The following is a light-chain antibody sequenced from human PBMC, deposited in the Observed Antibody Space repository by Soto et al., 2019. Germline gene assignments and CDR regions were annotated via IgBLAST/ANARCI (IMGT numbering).Light chain of an antibody. J-gene: IGLJ1*01. CDR2: EVS. CDR1: SSDVGSYNY. CDR3: SSYTSTDTPFV. Sequence: HSALTQPASVSGSPGQSITISCTGTSSDVGSYNYVSWYQQHPGKAPALIISEVSNRPSGVSSRFSGSKSGNTASLTISGLQAEDEADYYCSSYTSTDTPFVFGTGTKVTVL. V-gene: IGLV2-14*01.